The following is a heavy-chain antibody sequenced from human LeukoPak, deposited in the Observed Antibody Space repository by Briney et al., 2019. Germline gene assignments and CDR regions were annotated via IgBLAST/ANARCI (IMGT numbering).Heavy chain of an antibody. J-gene: IGHJ4*02. D-gene: IGHD2-15*01. CDR2: IYYSGST. V-gene: IGHV4-39*01. CDR3: ARLGYCSGGSCYYFDY. CDR1: GGSISGSSYY. Sequence: SETLSLTCTVSGGSISGSSYYWGWIRQPPGKGLEWIGSIYYSGSTYYNPSLKSRVTISVDTSKNQLSLKLSSVTAADTAVYYCARLGYCSGGSCYYFDYWGQGTLVTVSS.